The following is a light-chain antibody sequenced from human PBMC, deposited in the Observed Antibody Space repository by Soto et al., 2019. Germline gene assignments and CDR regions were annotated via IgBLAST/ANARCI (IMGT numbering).Light chain of an antibody. J-gene: IGLJ2*01. V-gene: IGLV2-14*03. CDR3: SSYSDSSTL. CDR1: SSDVGGYDY. Sequence: QSALTQPASVSGSPGQSITISCTGSSSDVGGYDYVSWYQHHPGKAPKLIIYDVNNRPSGVSNRFSGSKSANTASLTISGLQAEDEADYYCSSYSDSSTLFGGVTKLTVL. CDR2: DVN.